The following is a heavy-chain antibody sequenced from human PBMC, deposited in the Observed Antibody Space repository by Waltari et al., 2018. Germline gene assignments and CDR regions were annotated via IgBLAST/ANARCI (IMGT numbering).Heavy chain of an antibody. V-gene: IGHV3-48*04. D-gene: IGHD2-21*01. CDR1: GFSFSNYD. Sequence: EVQLVESGGGLVQSGGSLRLSCTASGFSFSNYDMNWVRQAPGKGLGWVSNISRGGSTIYEADSMKGRFTVSRDNAKNSVHLQMNSLRAGDTAMYYCASLEGTTVIGGYWGQGTLVTVSS. J-gene: IGHJ4*02. CDR2: ISRGGSTI. CDR3: ASLEGTTVIGGY.